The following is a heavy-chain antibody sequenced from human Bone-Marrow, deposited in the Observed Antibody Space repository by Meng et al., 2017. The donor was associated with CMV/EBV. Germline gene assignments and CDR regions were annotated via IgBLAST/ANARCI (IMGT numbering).Heavy chain of an antibody. D-gene: IGHD5-12*01. CDR1: GGSISSYY. V-gene: IGHV4-59*01. Sequence: SETLSLTCTVSGGSISSYYWSWIRQPPGKGLEWIGYIYCSGSTNYNPSLKSRVTISVDTSKNQFSLKLSSVTAADTAVYYCARGRGYSGYDVGWGQGTLVTVSS. J-gene: IGHJ4*02. CDR2: IYCSGST. CDR3: ARGRGYSGYDVG.